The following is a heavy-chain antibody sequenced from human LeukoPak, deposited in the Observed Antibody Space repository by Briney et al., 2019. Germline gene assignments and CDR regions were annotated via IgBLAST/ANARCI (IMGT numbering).Heavy chain of an antibody. CDR3: ARAHSGSYFNWFDP. Sequence: GGSLRLSCAASGFTFSSYWMSWVRQATGKGLEWVANIKQDGSEKYYVDSVKGRFTISRDNAKNSLYLQMNSLRAEDTAVYYCARAHSGSYFNWFDPWGEGTLVTVSS. D-gene: IGHD1-26*01. J-gene: IGHJ5*02. CDR2: IKQDGSEK. CDR1: GFTFSSYW. V-gene: IGHV3-7*01.